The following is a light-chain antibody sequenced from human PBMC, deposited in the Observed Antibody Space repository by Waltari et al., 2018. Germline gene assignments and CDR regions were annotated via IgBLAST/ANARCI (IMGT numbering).Light chain of an antibody. J-gene: IGLJ1*01. CDR3: QVWDTGSDHYV. Sequence: SYVLTQPPSVSVAPGQTARITCGGYNIGSKSVHWFPQRPGQAPVPVVYDDTDRPSGIPERFSGSNSGNTATLTISRVEAGDEADYYCQVWDTGSDHYVFGSGTKVTVL. CDR2: DDT. V-gene: IGLV3-21*02. CDR1: NIGSKS.